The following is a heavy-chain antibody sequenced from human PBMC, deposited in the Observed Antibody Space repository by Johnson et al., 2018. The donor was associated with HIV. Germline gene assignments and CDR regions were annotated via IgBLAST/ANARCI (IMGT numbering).Heavy chain of an antibody. CDR1: GFTVSSNY. J-gene: IGHJ3*02. D-gene: IGHD1-14*01. CDR2: IYGGGTT. Sequence: VQLVESGGGLVQPGGSLRLSCAASGFTVSSNYMNWVRQAPGKGLEWVSLIYGGGTTYYADSVKGRFTISRDNAKNSLYLQMNSLRAEDTAVYYCARDPDLDAFDIWGQGTMVTVSS. V-gene: IGHV3-66*01. CDR3: ARDPDLDAFDI.